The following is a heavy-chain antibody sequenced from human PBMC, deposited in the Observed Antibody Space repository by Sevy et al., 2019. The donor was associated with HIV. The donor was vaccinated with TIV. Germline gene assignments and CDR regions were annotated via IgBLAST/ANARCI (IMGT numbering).Heavy chain of an antibody. Sequence: GGSLRLSCAASGFTFSSYDMHWVRQAPGKGLEWVAVISYDGRSKHYADSVKGRFTISRDNAKSTQYLQMNSLRVEDTAVYFCARGGDFNDRSAKRDFDYWGQGTLVTVSS. D-gene: IGHD3-22*01. CDR2: ISYDGRSK. J-gene: IGHJ4*02. CDR1: GFTFSSYD. V-gene: IGHV3-30*03. CDR3: ARGGDFNDRSAKRDFDY.